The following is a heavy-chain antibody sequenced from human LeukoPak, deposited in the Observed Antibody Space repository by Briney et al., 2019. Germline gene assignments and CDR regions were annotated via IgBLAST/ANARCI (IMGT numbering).Heavy chain of an antibody. CDR1: GFTFSSYA. CDR2: ISGSGGST. J-gene: IGHJ5*02. CDR3: AKDRAPDSSGWYDWFDP. V-gene: IGHV3-23*01. D-gene: IGHD6-19*01. Sequence: TGGSLRLSCAASGFTFSSYAMSWVRQAPGKGLEWVSAISGSGGSTYYADSVKGRFTISRDNSKNTLYLQMNSLRAEDTAVYYCAKDRAPDSSGWYDWFDPWGQGTLVTVSS.